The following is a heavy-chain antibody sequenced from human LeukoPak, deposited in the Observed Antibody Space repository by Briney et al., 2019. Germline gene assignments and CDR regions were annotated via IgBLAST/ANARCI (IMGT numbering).Heavy chain of an antibody. J-gene: IGHJ4*02. D-gene: IGHD6-19*01. CDR1: GGSISSDSYY. CDR3: ASLAVAGLSEGY. V-gene: IGHV4-39*01. CDR2: IYYSGST. Sequence: SETLSLTCTVSGGSISSDSYYWAWIRRPPGTGLEWIASIYYSGSTYYNPSLKSRVTISVDTSRNQFSLKLSSVTAADTAVYYCASLAVAGLSEGYWGQGTLVIVSS.